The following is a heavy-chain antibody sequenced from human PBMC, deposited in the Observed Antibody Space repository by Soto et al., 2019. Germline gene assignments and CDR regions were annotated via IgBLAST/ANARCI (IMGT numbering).Heavy chain of an antibody. CDR3: AREGGYYDSSGSAGDLDL. CDR1: GGSISSYY. Sequence: PSETLSLTCTVSGGSISSYYWSWIRQPPGKGLEWIGYIYYSGSTNYNPSLKSRVTISVDTSKNQFSLKLSSVTAADTAVYYCAREGGYYDSSGSAGDLDLWGRGTMVTVYS. CDR2: IYYSGST. D-gene: IGHD3-22*01. V-gene: IGHV4-59*01. J-gene: IGHJ2*01.